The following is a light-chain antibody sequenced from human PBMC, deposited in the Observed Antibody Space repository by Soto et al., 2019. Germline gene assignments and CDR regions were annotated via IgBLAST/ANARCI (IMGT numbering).Light chain of an antibody. CDR2: TGS. Sequence: DIQLTQSPSFLSASAGDRVTITCRASQDIGNYLTWYQQKPGKAPKLMIYTGSTLHSGVPSRFSGSGSGTEFTLTISSLQPEDFATYYCHQYSRSPVTFSPLTFGGGSKVEI. CDR1: QDIGNY. V-gene: IGKV1-9*01. J-gene: IGKJ4*01. CDR3: HQYSRSPVTFSPLT.